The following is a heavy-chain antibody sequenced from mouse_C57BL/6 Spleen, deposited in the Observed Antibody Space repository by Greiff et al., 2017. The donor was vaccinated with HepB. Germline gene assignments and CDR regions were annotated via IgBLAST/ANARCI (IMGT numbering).Heavy chain of an antibody. CDR1: GYSFTGYY. V-gene: IGHV1-42*01. J-gene: IGHJ3*01. Sequence: VHVKQSGPELVKPGASVKISCKASGYSFTGYYMNWVKQSPEKSLVWIGEINPSTGGNTYNQKFKAKATLTVDKYSSTAYMQLKSLTSEDSAVYYCARHDGYYSAWFAYWGQGTLVTVSA. CDR2: INPSTGGN. CDR3: ARHDGYYSAWFAY. D-gene: IGHD2-3*01.